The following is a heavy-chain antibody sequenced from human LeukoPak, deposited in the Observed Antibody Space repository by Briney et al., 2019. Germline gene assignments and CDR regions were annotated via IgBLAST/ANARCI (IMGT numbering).Heavy chain of an antibody. V-gene: IGHV1-24*01. Sequence: ASVKVSCKVSGYTFNELSMHWVRQAPGKGLEWMGGSDPEKGETIYAQKFQGRVTMTEDTSTDTAYMELSSLTSEDTAVYYCATLVYYYMDVWGKGTTVTVSS. J-gene: IGHJ6*03. CDR2: SDPEKGET. CDR1: GYTFNELS. CDR3: ATLVYYYMDV.